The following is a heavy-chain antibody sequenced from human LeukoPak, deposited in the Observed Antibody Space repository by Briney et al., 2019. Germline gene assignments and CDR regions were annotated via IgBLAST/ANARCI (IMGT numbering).Heavy chain of an antibody. CDR3: AKERWGEYLFDY. J-gene: IGHJ4*02. CDR2: ISYDGSNK. D-gene: IGHD3-16*01. V-gene: IGHV3-30*18. CDR1: GFTFSSYG. Sequence: PGRSLRLSCAASGFTFSSYGMHWVRQAPGKGLEWVAVISYDGSNKYYADSVKGRFTISRDNSENTLYLQMNSLRAEDTAVYYCAKERWGEYLFDYWGQGTLVTVSS.